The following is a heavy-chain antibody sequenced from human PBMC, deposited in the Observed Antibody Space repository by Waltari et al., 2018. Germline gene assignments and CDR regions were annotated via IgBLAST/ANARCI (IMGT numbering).Heavy chain of an antibody. J-gene: IGHJ5*02. CDR2: IYYSGST. CDR3: ARGVVPAAIRQGRDWFDP. D-gene: IGHD2-2*01. V-gene: IGHV4-39*07. Sequence: QLQLQESGPGLVKPSETLSLTCTVSGGSISSSSYYWGWIRQPPGKGLEWIGSIYYSGSTYYNPALKSRVTISVDTSKNQFSLKLSSVTAADTAVYYCARGVVPAAIRQGRDWFDPWGQGTLVTVSS. CDR1: GGSISSSSYY.